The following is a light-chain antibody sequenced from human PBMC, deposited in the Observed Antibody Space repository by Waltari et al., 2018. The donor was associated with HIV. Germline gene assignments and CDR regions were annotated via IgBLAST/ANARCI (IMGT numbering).Light chain of an antibody. CDR3: LSADSSGTYWV. CDR2: KDS. Sequence: ELAQPPPGAVSPGQMARITRPGGAFPKKYAYFHQQKPGQFPVLVIYKDSERPSGIPERFSGSTSGTIVTLTISGVQAEDEADYYCLSADSSGTYWVFGGGTKLTVL. J-gene: IGLJ3*02. V-gene: IGLV3-16*01. CDR1: AFPKKY.